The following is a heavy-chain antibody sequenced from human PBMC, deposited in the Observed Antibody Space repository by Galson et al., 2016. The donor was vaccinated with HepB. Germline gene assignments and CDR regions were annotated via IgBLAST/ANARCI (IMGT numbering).Heavy chain of an antibody. Sequence: CAISGDSVSSNISAWNWIRQSPSRGFEWLGRAYYRSKWYFDYAVSVKSQMFIIPDTSKNQFSLQLTSVTPEDTAVYYCAYSYGYSVYYYGMGVWGQGTTVTVSS. CDR2: AYYRSKWYF. V-gene: IGHV6-1*01. CDR3: AYSYGYSVYYYGMGV. CDR1: GDSVSSNISA. J-gene: IGHJ6*02. D-gene: IGHD5-18*01.